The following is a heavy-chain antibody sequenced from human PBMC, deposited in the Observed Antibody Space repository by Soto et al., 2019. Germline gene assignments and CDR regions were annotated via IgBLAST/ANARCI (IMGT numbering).Heavy chain of an antibody. CDR2: IYWDDSK. CDR3: AHKGGGDYIIDY. Sequence: QITLKESGPTLVKPTQTLTLICTFSGFSLSTSGVGVGWIRQPQGKALEWLAVIYWDDSKHYSPSLKSRLTITKDTSKNQVVLTMTNMDPVDTATYYCAHKGGGDYIIDYWRQGTLVTVSS. J-gene: IGHJ4*02. D-gene: IGHD4-17*01. CDR1: GFSLSTSGVG. V-gene: IGHV2-5*02.